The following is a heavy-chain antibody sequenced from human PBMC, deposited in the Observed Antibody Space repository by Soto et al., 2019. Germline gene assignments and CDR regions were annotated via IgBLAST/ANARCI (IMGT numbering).Heavy chain of an antibody. J-gene: IGHJ6*02. V-gene: IGHV1-69*12. Sequence: QVQLVQSGAEVKKPGSSVKVSCKASGGTFSSYAISWVRQAPGQGLEWMGGIIPIFGTANYAQKFQGRVTITANESTSTAYRGLSSLRSEDTAVYYCARRSRDSSGYYGGMDVWGQGTTVTVSS. CDR1: GGTFSSYA. D-gene: IGHD3-22*01. CDR3: ARRSRDSSGYYGGMDV. CDR2: IIPIFGTA.